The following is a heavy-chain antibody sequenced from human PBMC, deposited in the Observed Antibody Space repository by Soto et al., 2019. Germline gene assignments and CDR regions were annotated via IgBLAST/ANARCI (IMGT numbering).Heavy chain of an antibody. V-gene: IGHV1-69*08. Sequence: QVQLVQSGAEVKKPGSSVKVSCKASGGTFSSYTISWVRQAPGQGLEWMGRIIPILGIANYAQKFQGRVTSTADKSTSTAYMELSSLRSEDTAVYYCARDDYGDYDGVYWGQGTLVTVSS. CDR3: ARDDYGDYDGVY. D-gene: IGHD4-17*01. J-gene: IGHJ4*02. CDR2: IIPILGIA. CDR1: GGTFSSYT.